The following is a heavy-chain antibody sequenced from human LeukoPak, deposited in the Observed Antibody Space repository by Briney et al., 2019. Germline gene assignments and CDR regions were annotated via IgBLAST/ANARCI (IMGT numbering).Heavy chain of an antibody. J-gene: IGHJ4*02. Sequence: GGSLRLSCAASGFTFSSYDMHWVRQAPGKGLEGVAVISYDGSNKYYADSVKGRFTISRDNSKNTLYLQMNSLRAEDTAVYYCAKADSSGEYFDYWGQGTLVTVSS. D-gene: IGHD3-22*01. CDR1: GFTFSSYD. V-gene: IGHV3-30*18. CDR3: AKADSSGEYFDY. CDR2: ISYDGSNK.